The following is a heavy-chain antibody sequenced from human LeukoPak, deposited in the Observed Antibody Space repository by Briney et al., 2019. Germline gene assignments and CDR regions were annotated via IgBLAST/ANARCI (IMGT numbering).Heavy chain of an antibody. D-gene: IGHD6-6*01. Sequence: PGGSLRLSCAASGFTFSNCAMTWVRLAPGKGLEWVSAISGSAGSTCYADSVKGRLTISRDNSKNTLYLQMNSLRAEDTAVYYCAKKMSGVYSSSDYWGQGTLVTVSS. CDR3: AKKMSGVYSSSDY. J-gene: IGHJ4*02. CDR2: ISGSAGST. CDR1: GFTFSNCA. V-gene: IGHV3-23*01.